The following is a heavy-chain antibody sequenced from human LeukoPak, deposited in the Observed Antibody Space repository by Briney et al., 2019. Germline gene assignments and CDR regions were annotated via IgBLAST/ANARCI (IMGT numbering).Heavy chain of an antibody. J-gene: IGHJ5*02. CDR1: GYTFSNFG. V-gene: IGHV1-18*04. D-gene: IGHD2-2*01. CDR3: ARDGEFCTSTTCYLWFDP. Sequence: ASVKVSCKASGYTFSNFGITWVRQAPGQGLEWMGWISAHNGNTNYAKKLQGRVTTTTDTSTNTAYMELRSLRSDDTAVYFCARDGEFCTSTTCYLWFDPWGQGTLVTVSS. CDR2: ISAHNGNT.